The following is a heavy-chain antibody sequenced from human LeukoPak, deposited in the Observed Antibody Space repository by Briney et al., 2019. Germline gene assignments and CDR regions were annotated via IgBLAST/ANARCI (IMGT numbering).Heavy chain of an antibody. V-gene: IGHV3-23*01. CDR3: AKNQWELTD. Sequence: GGSLRLSCAASGFTFNDYAMSWVRQAPGKGLEWVSGISDTGGSTYYADTVKGRFTISRDNSKNTLFLQMNSLGAEDTAVYSCAKNQWELTDWGQGTLVTVSS. D-gene: IGHD1-26*01. CDR1: GFTFNDYA. CDR2: ISDTGGST. J-gene: IGHJ4*02.